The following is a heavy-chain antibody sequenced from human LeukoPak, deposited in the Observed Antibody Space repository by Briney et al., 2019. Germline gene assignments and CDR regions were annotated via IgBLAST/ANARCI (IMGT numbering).Heavy chain of an antibody. CDR3: AKDVSAGPPYAFDI. Sequence: GGSLRLSCAASGFTFDDYAMHWVRQAPGKGLEWVSGISWNSGSIGYADSVKGRFTISRDNAKNSLYLQMNSLRAEDTALYYCAKDVSAGPPYAFDIWGQGTMVTVSS. CDR2: ISWNSGSI. D-gene: IGHD6-19*01. V-gene: IGHV3-9*01. J-gene: IGHJ3*02. CDR1: GFTFDDYA.